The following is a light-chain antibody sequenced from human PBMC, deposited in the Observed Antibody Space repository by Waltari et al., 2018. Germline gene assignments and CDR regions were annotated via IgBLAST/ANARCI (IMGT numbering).Light chain of an antibody. Sequence: DIQMTQSPRSLSASVGDGVTLTCRASQSIDIYLNWYQQKPGKAPKLLIHAASILQSGVPSRFSASGSGTDFTLTISGLQSDDFGTYYCQQNYSTPRTFGPGTKVEIK. CDR3: QQNYSTPRT. J-gene: IGKJ1*01. V-gene: IGKV1-39*01. CDR1: QSIDIY. CDR2: AAS.